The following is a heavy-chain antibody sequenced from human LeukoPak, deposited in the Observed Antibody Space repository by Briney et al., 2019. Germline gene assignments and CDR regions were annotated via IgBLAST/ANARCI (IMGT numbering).Heavy chain of an antibody. CDR3: ARGEGFWSGYHEFDY. Sequence: GGSLRLSCAASGFTFSSYSMNWVRQAPGKGLEWVSYISSSSSTIYYADSVKGRFTISRDNAKNSLYLQMNSLRAEDTAVYYCARGEGFWSGYHEFDYWGQGTLVTVSS. CDR2: ISSSSSTI. D-gene: IGHD3-3*01. J-gene: IGHJ4*02. CDR1: GFTFSSYS. V-gene: IGHV3-48*01.